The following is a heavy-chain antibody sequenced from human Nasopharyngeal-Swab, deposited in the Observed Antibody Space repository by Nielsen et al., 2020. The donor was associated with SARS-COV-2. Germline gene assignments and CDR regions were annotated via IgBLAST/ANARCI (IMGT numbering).Heavy chain of an antibody. J-gene: IGHJ4*02. CDR3: ARGRAFHRDIVVVVAAKSPFDY. CDR1: GYSISSSNYY. V-gene: IGHV4-39*07. D-gene: IGHD2-15*01. Sequence: SETLSLTCTVSGYSISSSNYYWGWIRQPPGKGLEWIGEINHSGSTNYNPSLKSRVTISVDTSKNQFSLKLSSVTAADTAVYYCARGRAFHRDIVVVVAAKSPFDYWGQGTLVTVSS. CDR2: INHSGST.